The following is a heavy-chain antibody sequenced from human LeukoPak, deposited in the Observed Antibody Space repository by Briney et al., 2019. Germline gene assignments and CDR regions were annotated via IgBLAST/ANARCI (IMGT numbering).Heavy chain of an antibody. V-gene: IGHV3-53*01. D-gene: IGHD3-9*01. CDR3: ARDQRDYDILTGYYNAWFDP. J-gene: IGHJ5*02. CDR2: IYSGGST. Sequence: GGSLRLSCAASGFTVSSNYMSWVRQAPGKGLEWVPVIYSGGSTYYADSVKGRFTISRDNSKNTLYLQMNSLRAEDTAVYYCARDQRDYDILTGYYNAWFDPWGQGTLVTVSS. CDR1: GFTVSSNY.